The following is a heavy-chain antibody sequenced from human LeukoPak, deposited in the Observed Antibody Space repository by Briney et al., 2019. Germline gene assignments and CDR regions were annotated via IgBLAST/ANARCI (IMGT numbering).Heavy chain of an antibody. CDR3: ARGRNDNGGMFFDS. Sequence: SETLSLTCTVSGGSVSSSSYYWSWIRQAPGQGLEWIGFISYSGYTSYSPSLKSRVAISVDTSKSQFSLRLSSMTAADTAIYYCARGRNDNGGMFFDSWAQGTLVTVSS. J-gene: IGHJ4*02. D-gene: IGHD4-23*01. V-gene: IGHV4-61*01. CDR1: GGSVSSSSYY. CDR2: ISYSGYT.